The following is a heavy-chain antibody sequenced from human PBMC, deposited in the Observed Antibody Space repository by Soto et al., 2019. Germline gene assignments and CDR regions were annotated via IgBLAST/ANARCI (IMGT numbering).Heavy chain of an antibody. CDR2: IIPISGTA. Sequence: QVQLVQSGAEVKKPGSSVKVSCKASGGTFSSYAISWVRQAPGQGLEWMGGIIPISGTANYAQKFQGRVTITADESTSTAYMELSSLRSEDTAVYYCASSLVAATDDHYYYYYGMDVWGQGTTVTVSS. CDR1: GGTFSSYA. V-gene: IGHV1-69*01. D-gene: IGHD2-15*01. J-gene: IGHJ6*02. CDR3: ASSLVAATDDHYYYYYGMDV.